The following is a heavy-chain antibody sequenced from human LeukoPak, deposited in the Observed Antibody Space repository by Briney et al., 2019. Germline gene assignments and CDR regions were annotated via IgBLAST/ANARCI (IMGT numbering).Heavy chain of an antibody. D-gene: IGHD3-10*01. J-gene: IGHJ4*02. CDR1: GFTFDDYG. Sequence: PGGSLRLSCAASGFTFDDYGMSWVRQAPGKGLEWVSGTNWNGGRTGYADSVKGRFTISRDNAKKSLYVQMNSLRAEDTALYYCAREYYGSGSYYNVGYWGQGTLVTVSS. V-gene: IGHV3-20*04. CDR2: TNWNGGRT. CDR3: AREYYGSGSYYNVGY.